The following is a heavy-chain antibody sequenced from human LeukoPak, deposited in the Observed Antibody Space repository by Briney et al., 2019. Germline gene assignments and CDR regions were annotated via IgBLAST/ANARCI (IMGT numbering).Heavy chain of an antibody. D-gene: IGHD6-19*01. Sequence: ASVTVSFTSSGYTLTGYYMHWVRQAPGQGLEWMGWINPNSGGTNYEQKFQGMVTMTRDTSISTAYMELSRLRSDDTAVYYCARVGRIAVAGTDWGQGTLVTSPQ. CDR2: INPNSGGT. J-gene: IGHJ4*02. V-gene: IGHV1-2*02. CDR3: ARVGRIAVAGTD. CDR1: GYTLTGYY.